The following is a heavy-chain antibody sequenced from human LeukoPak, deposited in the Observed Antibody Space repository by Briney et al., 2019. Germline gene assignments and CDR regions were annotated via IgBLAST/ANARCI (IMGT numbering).Heavy chain of an antibody. V-gene: IGHV3-30*02. D-gene: IGHD1-26*01. CDR3: ARDGSGSYYVAYFDY. J-gene: IGHJ4*02. CDR2: IRYDGSNK. CDR1: GFTFSSYG. Sequence: GGSLRLSCAASGFTFSSYGMHWVRQAPGKGLEWVAFIRYDGSNKYYADSVKGRFTTSRDNSKNTLYLQMNSLRAEDTAVYYCARDGSGSYYVAYFDYWGQGTLVTVSS.